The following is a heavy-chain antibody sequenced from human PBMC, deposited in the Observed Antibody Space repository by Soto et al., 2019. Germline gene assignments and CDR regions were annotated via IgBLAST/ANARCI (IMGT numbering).Heavy chain of an antibody. CDR2: ISSSSSYI. CDR1: GFTFSSYS. V-gene: IGHV3-21*01. D-gene: IGHD2-15*01. Sequence: GGSLRLSCAASGFTFSSYSMNWVRQAPGKGLEWVSSISSSSSYIYYADSVKGRFTISRDNAKNSLYLQMSSLRAEDTAVYYCARIYCSGGSCYPYYYYYMDVWGKGTTVTVSS. CDR3: ARIYCSGGSCYPYYYYYMDV. J-gene: IGHJ6*03.